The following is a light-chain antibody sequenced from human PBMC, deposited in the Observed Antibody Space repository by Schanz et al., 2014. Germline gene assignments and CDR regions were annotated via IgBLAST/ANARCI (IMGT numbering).Light chain of an antibody. J-gene: IGLJ3*02. CDR1: SSDVGAYNY. V-gene: IGLV2-8*01. CDR3: SSYAGSNNWV. Sequence: QSALTQPPSASGSPGQSVTISCTGTSSDVGAYNYVSWYQQHPGKAPKLIISDVTRRPSGVPDRFSGFKSDNTASLTVSGLQAEDEADYYCSSYAGSNNWVFGGGTKVTVL. CDR2: DVT.